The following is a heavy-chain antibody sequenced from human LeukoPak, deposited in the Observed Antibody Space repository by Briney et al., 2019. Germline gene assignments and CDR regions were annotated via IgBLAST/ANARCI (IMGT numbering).Heavy chain of an antibody. V-gene: IGHV3-23*01. CDR3: AKGFCSSTSCYTWFYFDY. CDR1: GFTFSSYA. CDR2: ISGSGGST. Sequence: GESLRLSCAASGFTFSSYAMSWVRQAPGKGLEWVSAISGSGGSTYYADSVKGRFTISRDNSKNTLYLQMNSLRAEDTAVYYCAKGFCSSTSCYTWFYFDYWGQGTLVTVSS. D-gene: IGHD2-2*02. J-gene: IGHJ4*02.